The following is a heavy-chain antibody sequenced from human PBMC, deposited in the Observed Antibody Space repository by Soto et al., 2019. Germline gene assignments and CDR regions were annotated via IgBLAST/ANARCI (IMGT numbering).Heavy chain of an antibody. Sequence: VASVKVSCKASGYTFTGYYMHWVRQAPGQGLEWMGWINPNSGGTNYAQKFQGWVTMTRDTSISTAYMELSRLRSDDTAVYYCARGGRFLEWFLGSDYYGMDVWDQGTTVTVSS. CDR3: ARGGRFLEWFLGSDYYGMDV. V-gene: IGHV1-2*04. D-gene: IGHD3-3*01. J-gene: IGHJ6*02. CDR1: GYTFTGYY. CDR2: INPNSGGT.